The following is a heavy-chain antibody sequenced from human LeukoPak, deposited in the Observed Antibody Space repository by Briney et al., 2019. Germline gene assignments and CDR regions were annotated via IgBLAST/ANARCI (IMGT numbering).Heavy chain of an antibody. CDR1: GGSISSSSSY. V-gene: IGHV4-39*01. D-gene: IGHD4-17*01. Sequence: SETPSLTCTVSGGSISSSSSYWGWIRQPPGKGLEWIGSIYYSGSTYYNPSLKSRVTISVDTSKNQFSLKLSSVTAADTAVYYCARLQRTVTTGWFDPWGQGTLVTVSS. CDR2: IYYSGST. CDR3: ARLQRTVTTGWFDP. J-gene: IGHJ5*02.